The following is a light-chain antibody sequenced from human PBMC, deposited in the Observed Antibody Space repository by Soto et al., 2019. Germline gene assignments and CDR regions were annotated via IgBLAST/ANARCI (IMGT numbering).Light chain of an antibody. J-gene: IGKJ1*01. CDR2: DVS. CDR1: QSIGDS. Sequence: DIQMTQSPSTLSASVGDRVTNTCRASQSIGDSLAWYQQKPGKAPYLLISDVSSLERGVPSRFSGSGSGTEFTLTISSMQPDDFATFYCQQYNGYSRTFGQGTKVEI. V-gene: IGKV1-5*01. CDR3: QQYNGYSRT.